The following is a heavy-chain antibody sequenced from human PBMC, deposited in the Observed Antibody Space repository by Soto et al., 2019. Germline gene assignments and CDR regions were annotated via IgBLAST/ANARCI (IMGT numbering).Heavy chain of an antibody. CDR1: EFTFSRYA. V-gene: IGHV3-23*01. J-gene: IGHJ5*02. CDR3: AKCALLLTTSGGWCNWFDP. CDR2: ISANGAGT. D-gene: IGHD2-21*01. Sequence: LRLSSTASEFTFSRYAMSGVRHAPVKGLEWVSGISANGAGTYYAESVKGRFTISRDNSKNTLYVQMNSLRAEDTAVYYCAKCALLLTTSGGWCNWFDPWGQGTLVTGSS.